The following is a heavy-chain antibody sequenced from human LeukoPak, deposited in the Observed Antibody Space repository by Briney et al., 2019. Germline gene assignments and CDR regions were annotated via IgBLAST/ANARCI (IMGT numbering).Heavy chain of an antibody. CDR3: ARGGPDIVVVPAARLHYYYYGMDV. D-gene: IGHD2-2*01. V-gene: IGHV4-34*01. Sequence: SETLSLTCAVYGGSFSGYYWSWIRQPPGKGLEWLWEINHSGSTNYNPSLKSRVTISVDTSKNQSSLKLTSVTAADTAVYYCARGGPDIVVVPAARLHYYYYGMDVWGKGTTVTVSS. CDR2: INHSGST. CDR1: GGSFSGYY. J-gene: IGHJ6*04.